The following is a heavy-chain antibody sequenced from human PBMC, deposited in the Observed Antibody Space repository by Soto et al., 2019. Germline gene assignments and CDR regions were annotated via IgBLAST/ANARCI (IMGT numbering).Heavy chain of an antibody. V-gene: IGHV1-2*04. CDR3: ARDGLSIAARLRFYGMDV. D-gene: IGHD6-6*01. CDR1: GYTFTGYY. CDR2: INPNSGGT. Sequence: GASVKVSCKASGYTFTGYYMHWVRQAPGQGLEWMGWINPNSGGTNYAQKFQGWVTMTRDTSISTAYMELSRLRSDDTAVFYCARDGLSIAARLRFYGMDVWGQGTTVTVSS. J-gene: IGHJ6*02.